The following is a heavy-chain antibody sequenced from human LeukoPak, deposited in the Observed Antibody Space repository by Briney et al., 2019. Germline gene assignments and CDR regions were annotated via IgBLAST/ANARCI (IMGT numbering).Heavy chain of an antibody. CDR2: IKQDGSEK. Sequence: GGSLRLSCAASGFSFSTYWMTWVRQAPGKGLEWVANIKQDGSEKYYVDSVKGRFTISRDNAKNSLYLQINSLRVEDSAVYYCARDSEGRYFDWLPSWYDAFDIWGQGTMVTVSS. CDR3: ARDSEGRYFDWLPSWYDAFDI. D-gene: IGHD3-9*01. J-gene: IGHJ3*02. V-gene: IGHV3-7*01. CDR1: GFSFSTYW.